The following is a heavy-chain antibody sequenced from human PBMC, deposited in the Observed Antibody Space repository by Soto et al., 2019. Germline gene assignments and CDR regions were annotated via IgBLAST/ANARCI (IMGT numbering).Heavy chain of an antibody. CDR1: GGSISSYY. CDR3: ERGLYYYDSSGYSPGFAFDI. V-gene: IGHV4-59*01. CDR2: IYYSGST. J-gene: IGHJ3*02. Sequence: SETLSLTCTVSGGSISSYYWSWIRQPPGKGLEWIGYIYYSGSTNYNPSLKSRVTISVDTSKNQFSLKLSSVTAADTAVYYCERGLYYYDSSGYSPGFAFDIWGKGTMVTVSS. D-gene: IGHD3-22*01.